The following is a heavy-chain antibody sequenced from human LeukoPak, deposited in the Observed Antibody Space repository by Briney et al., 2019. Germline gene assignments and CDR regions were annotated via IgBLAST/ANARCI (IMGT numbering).Heavy chain of an antibody. J-gene: IGHJ4*02. CDR2: TRSKGNNYAT. CDR3: TRYASSWEQFFDY. Sequence: GGSLKLSCAASGFSFSGSAMHWVSHPYGKGLGWVGRTRSKGNNYATAYAASVKGRFTISRDDSKNTAYLQMDSLKTEDTAVYYCTRYASSWEQFFDYWGQGALVTVSS. CDR1: GFSFSGSA. D-gene: IGHD6-13*01. V-gene: IGHV3-73*01.